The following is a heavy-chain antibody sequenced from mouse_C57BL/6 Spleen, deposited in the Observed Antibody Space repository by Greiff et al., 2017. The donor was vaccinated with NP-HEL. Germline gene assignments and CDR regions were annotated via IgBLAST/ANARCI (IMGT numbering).Heavy chain of an antibody. V-gene: IGHV1-54*01. D-gene: IGHD2-1*01. J-gene: IGHJ1*03. CDR1: GYAFTNYL. CDR3: ARSGYGNYEGYFDV. Sequence: QVQLQQSGAELVRPGTSVKVSCKASGYAFTNYLIEWVKQRPGQGLEWIGVINPGSGGTNYNEKFKGKATLTADKSSSTAYMQLSSLTSEDSAVYFCARSGYGNYEGYFDVWGTGTTVTVSS. CDR2: INPGSGGT.